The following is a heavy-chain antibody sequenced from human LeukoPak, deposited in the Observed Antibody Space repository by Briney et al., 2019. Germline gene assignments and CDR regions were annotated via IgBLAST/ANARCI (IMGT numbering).Heavy chain of an antibody. V-gene: IGHV3-74*01. CDR3: AFDFGGYSDT. Sequence: GGSLRLSCAVSGATFSTFWTHWVRQVPGKGPAWVSRTNPDGSRVDHADSVKGRFTISRDNARDTLYLQMNSLRVEDTAMYYCAFDFGGYSDTWGQGTLVTVSS. D-gene: IGHD3-10*01. CDR1: GATFSTFW. CDR2: TNPDGSRV. J-gene: IGHJ5*02.